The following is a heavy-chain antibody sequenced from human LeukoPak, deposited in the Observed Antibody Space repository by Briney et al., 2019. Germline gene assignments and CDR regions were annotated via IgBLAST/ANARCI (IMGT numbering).Heavy chain of an antibody. CDR1: GFTFSSYW. D-gene: IGHD2-21*02. Sequence: GGSLRLSCAASGFTFSSYWMSWVRQAPGKGLEWVANIKQDGSEKYYVDSVKGRFTISRDNAKNSLYLQMNSLRAEVTAVYYCARDLKDYCGGDCYSFASDYWGQGTLVTVSS. CDR2: IKQDGSEK. J-gene: IGHJ4*02. V-gene: IGHV3-7*01. CDR3: ARDLKDYCGGDCYSFASDY.